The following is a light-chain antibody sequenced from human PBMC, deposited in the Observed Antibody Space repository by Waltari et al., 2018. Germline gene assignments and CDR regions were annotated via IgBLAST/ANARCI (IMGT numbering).Light chain of an antibody. J-gene: IGLJ3*02. CDR1: TSNIGQTY. Sequence: QSVLTQPPSASGTPGQRVTISCSGGTSNIGQTYVFWLQQLPGTAPKVLIYMNSARPSGVPDRFPGSTAGTSASLAISGLRSEDEADYYCAAWDASLHAWLFGGGTKLTVL. CDR3: AAWDASLHAWL. V-gene: IGLV1-47*01. CDR2: MNS.